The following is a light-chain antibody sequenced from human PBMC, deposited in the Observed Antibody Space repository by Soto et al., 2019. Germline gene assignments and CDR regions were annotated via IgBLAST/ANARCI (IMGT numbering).Light chain of an antibody. CDR1: TSNIGNNV. CDR3: AAWDDSLKGRGV. V-gene: IGLV1-44*01. CDR2: TNN. Sequence: QSVLTQPPSASGTPGQRVTISCSGSTSNIGNNVVNWYQQRPGTAPKLLISTNNQRPSGVPDRFSGSKSGTSASLTITGLQSDDEADYYCAAWDDSLKGRGVFGGGTKLTVL. J-gene: IGLJ3*02.